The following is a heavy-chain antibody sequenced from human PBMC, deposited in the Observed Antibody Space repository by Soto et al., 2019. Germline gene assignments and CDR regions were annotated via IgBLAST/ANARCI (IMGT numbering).Heavy chain of an antibody. V-gene: IGHV4-61*08. CDR2: IAYNGGT. CDR1: DGSVSSYGYY. D-gene: IGHD3-3*02. Sequence: QVQLQESGPGLVKPSETLSLTCTVSDGSVSSYGYYWTWVRQAPGKGLEWIGYIAYNGGTSYNPSLRSRVTKSVDTSKSQFSLDLSFATAADTALYYCTRGGHFYEYMIWGQGTLVTVSS. J-gene: IGHJ4*02. CDR3: TRGGHFYEYMI.